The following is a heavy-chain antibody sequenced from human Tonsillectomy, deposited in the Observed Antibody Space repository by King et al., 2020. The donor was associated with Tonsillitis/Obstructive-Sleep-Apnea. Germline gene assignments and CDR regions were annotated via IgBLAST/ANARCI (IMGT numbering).Heavy chain of an antibody. D-gene: IGHD1-26*01. Sequence: VQLVESGGGVVQPGRSLRLSCAASGFTFSSYAMHWVRQAPGKGLEWVAVVSYDGSNKYYADSVKGRFTISRDNSKNSLYLQMNSLRAEDTAVYYCARGSVPQGELMDAFDIWGQGTMVTVSS. CDR3: ARGSVPQGELMDAFDI. V-gene: IGHV3-30*04. J-gene: IGHJ3*02. CDR2: VSYDGSNK. CDR1: GFTFSSYA.